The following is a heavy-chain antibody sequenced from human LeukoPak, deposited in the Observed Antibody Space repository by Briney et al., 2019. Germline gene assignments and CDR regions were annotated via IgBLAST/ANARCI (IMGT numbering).Heavy chain of an antibody. J-gene: IGHJ4*02. V-gene: IGHV1-8*01. CDR2: MNPNNSDI. CDR3: VRVPPGTTIYAY. CDR1: GYTFTSYH. D-gene: IGHD1-14*01. Sequence: ASVKVSCKASGYTFTSYHINWVRQATGQGLEWVGWMNPNNSDIGYAQKFQGRVTMTRNNSIGTAYMELSSLRSEDTAVYYCVRVPPGTTIYAYWGQGTLVTVSS.